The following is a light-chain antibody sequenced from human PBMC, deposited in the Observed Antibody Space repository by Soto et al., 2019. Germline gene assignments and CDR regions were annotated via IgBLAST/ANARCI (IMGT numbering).Light chain of an antibody. Sequence: EIVLTQSPGTLSLSPGERATLSCRASQSVSSSYLAWYQQKPGQAPRLLLYAPSSRPTGIPDRFSGSGSGTDFTLTISRLEPEDFAVYYCHQYGSSPLFTFGPGTKVYIK. J-gene: IGKJ3*01. CDR2: APS. CDR3: HQYGSSPLFT. V-gene: IGKV3-20*01. CDR1: QSVSSSY.